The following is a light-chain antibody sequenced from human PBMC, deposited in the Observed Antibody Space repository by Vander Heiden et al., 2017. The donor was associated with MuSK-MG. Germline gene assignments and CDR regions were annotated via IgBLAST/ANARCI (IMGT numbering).Light chain of an antibody. Sequence: IVLTQPPATLPLSPGERATLPCRASQSVSSSYLAWYQQKPGQAPRLLIYGASSRATGIPDRFSGSGSGTDFTLTISRLEPEDFAVYYCQQYGSSQWTFGQGTKVEIK. CDR3: QQYGSSQWT. CDR1: QSVSSSY. J-gene: IGKJ1*01. CDR2: GAS. V-gene: IGKV3-20*01.